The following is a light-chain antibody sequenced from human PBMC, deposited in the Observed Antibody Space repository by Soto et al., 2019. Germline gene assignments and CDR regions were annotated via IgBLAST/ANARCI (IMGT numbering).Light chain of an antibody. CDR3: SSYTSSSTPKVV. CDR2: DVS. V-gene: IGLV2-14*01. J-gene: IGLJ2*01. Sequence: QSALTQPAPVSGSPGQSITISCTGTSSDVGGYNYVSWYQQHPGKAPKLMIYDVSNRPSGVSNRFSGSKSGNTASLTISGLQAEDEADYYCSSYTSSSTPKVVFGGGTKLTVL. CDR1: SSDVGGYNY.